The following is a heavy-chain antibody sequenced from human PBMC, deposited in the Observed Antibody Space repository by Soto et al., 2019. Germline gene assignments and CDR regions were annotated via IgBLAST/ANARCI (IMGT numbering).Heavy chain of an antibody. V-gene: IGHV3-73*01. CDR2: IRSKANNYAT. J-gene: IGHJ4*02. CDR1: GVTFSGSV. D-gene: IGHD3-3*01. Sequence: GGSLRLSCAASGVTFSGSVMHWVRQASGKGLEWVGRIRSKANNYATAYAVSVKGRFTISREDSRNTAYLQMNSLKTEDTAVYYCARGGYDFWSGHPKGLDYWGQGTVVTVSS. CDR3: ARGGYDFWSGHPKGLDY.